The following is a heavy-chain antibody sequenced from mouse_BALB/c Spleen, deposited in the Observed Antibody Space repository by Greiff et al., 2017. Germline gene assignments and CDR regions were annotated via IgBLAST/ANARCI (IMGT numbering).Heavy chain of an antibody. D-gene: IGHD2-4*01. CDR2: IYPGNSDT. Sequence: VQLQQSGTVLARPGASVKMSCKASGYTFTSYWMHWVKQRPGQGLEWIGAIYPGNSDTSYNQKFKGKAKLTAVTSTSTAYMELSSLTNEDSAVYYCTRWDYDGQAWFAYWGQGTLVTVSA. CDR1: GYTFTSYW. J-gene: IGHJ3*01. V-gene: IGHV1-5*01. CDR3: TRWDYDGQAWFAY.